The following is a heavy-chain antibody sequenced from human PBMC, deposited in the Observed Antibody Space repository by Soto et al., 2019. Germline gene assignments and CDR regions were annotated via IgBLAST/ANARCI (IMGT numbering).Heavy chain of an antibody. V-gene: IGHV1-69*01. CDR2: IIPMFGTA. CDR1: GGTFNSYA. D-gene: IGHD1-20*01. CDR3: ASEYTWNDVRYGMDV. Sequence: SVKVSCKASGGTFNSYAVSWVRQAPGEGLAWMGGIIPMFGTANYAQKFQGRVTITADESTSTVYMELSSLRSEDTAVYFCASEYTWNDVRYGMDVWGQGTTVTVSS. J-gene: IGHJ6*02.